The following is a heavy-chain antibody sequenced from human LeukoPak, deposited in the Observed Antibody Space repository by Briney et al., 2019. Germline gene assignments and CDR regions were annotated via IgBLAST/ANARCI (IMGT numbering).Heavy chain of an antibody. V-gene: IGHV4-34*01. Sequence: PSETLSLTCAVYGGSFSGYYWSWIRQPPGKGLEWIGEINHSGSTNYNPSLKSRVTISVDTSKNQFSLKLSSVTAADTAVYYCARHSPPYSSSGYYYYYMDVWGKGTTVTVSS. CDR3: ARHSPPYSSSGYYYYYMDV. D-gene: IGHD6-6*01. CDR1: GGSFSGYY. J-gene: IGHJ6*03. CDR2: INHSGST.